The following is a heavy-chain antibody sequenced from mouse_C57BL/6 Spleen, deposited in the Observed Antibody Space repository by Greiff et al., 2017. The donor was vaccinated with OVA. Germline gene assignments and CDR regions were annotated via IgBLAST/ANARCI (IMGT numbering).Heavy chain of an antibody. Sequence: VQLKESVAELVRPGASVKLSCTASGFNINNTYMHWVKQRPEQGLEWIGRIDPANGNTKYASKFQGKATITADTSSTTAYLQLSSLTSEDTDIYFYASGYYGSRYYFDYWGQGTTLTVSS. CDR3: ASGYYGSRYYFDY. CDR1: GFNINNTY. CDR2: IDPANGNT. V-gene: IGHV14-3*01. J-gene: IGHJ2*01. D-gene: IGHD1-1*01.